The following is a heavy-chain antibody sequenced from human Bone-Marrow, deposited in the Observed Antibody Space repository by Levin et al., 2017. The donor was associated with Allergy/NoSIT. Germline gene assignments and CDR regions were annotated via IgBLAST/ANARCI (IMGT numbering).Heavy chain of an antibody. CDR3: ARGRKVPAAMGNWFDP. CDR1: GFTFSTYW. V-gene: IGHV3-7*03. CDR2: INQDGSEK. J-gene: IGHJ5*02. D-gene: IGHD2-2*01. Sequence: PGESLKISCAASGFTFSTYWMSWVRQAPGKGLEWVANINQDGSEKYYVDSVKGRFTFSRDNTKNSLYLQMNSLRAEDTAVYYCARGRKVPAAMGNWFDPWGQGTLVTVSS.